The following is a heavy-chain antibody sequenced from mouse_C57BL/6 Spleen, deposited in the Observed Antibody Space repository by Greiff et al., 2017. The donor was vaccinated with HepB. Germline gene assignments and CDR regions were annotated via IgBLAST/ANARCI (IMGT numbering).Heavy chain of an antibody. V-gene: IGHV1-61*01. CDR2: IYPSDSET. J-gene: IGHJ1*03. CDR1: GYTFTSYW. Sequence: QVHVKQPGAELVRPGSSVKLSCKASGYTFTSYWMDWVKQRPGQGLEWIGNIYPSDSETHYNQKFKDKATLTVDKSSSTAYMQLSSLTSEDSAVYYCARRTYFDVWGTGTTVTVSS. CDR3: ARRTYFDV.